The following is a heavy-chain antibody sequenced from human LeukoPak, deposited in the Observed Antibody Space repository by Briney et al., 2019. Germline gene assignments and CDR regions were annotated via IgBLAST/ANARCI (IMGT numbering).Heavy chain of an antibody. J-gene: IGHJ6*02. Sequence: GGSLRLSCAASGFTVSSNYMSWVRQAPGKGLGWVSVIYSGGSTYYADSVKGRFTISRDNSKNTLYLQMNSLRAEDTAVYYCARDWRIVGATDYYYYGMDVWGQGTTVTVSS. D-gene: IGHD1-26*01. CDR1: GFTVSSNY. CDR2: IYSGGST. CDR3: ARDWRIVGATDYYYYGMDV. V-gene: IGHV3-53*01.